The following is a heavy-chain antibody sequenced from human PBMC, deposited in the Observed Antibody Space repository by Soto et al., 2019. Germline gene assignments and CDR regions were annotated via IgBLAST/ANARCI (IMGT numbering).Heavy chain of an antibody. J-gene: IGHJ6*02. V-gene: IGHV4-34*02. CDR1: GGSFSGYY. CDR3: ARQSGPAYRYGMDI. Sequence: QMQLQQWGAGLLKASETLSLTCSVSGGSFSGYYLAWIRQPPGKGLEWIGEINHAGSTKYHPSLKSRVVLSVDLSNTHFSLTRRSVTAADTAVYFCARQSGPAYRYGMDIWGQGTTVAVSS. CDR2: INHAGST. D-gene: IGHD1-1*01.